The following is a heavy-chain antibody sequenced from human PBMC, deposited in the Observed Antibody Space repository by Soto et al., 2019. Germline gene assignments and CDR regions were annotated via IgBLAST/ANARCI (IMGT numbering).Heavy chain of an antibody. J-gene: IGHJ6*02. Sequence: QVQLVQSGAEVKKPGSSVKVSCKASGGTFSSYAISWVRQAPGQELEWMGGIIPIFGTANYAQKFQGRVTITADESTSTAYMELSSLRSEDTAVYYCAGGGMATILSFYGMDVWGQGTTVTVSS. CDR2: IIPIFGTA. V-gene: IGHV1-69*01. D-gene: IGHD5-12*01. CDR3: AGGGMATILSFYGMDV. CDR1: GGTFSSYA.